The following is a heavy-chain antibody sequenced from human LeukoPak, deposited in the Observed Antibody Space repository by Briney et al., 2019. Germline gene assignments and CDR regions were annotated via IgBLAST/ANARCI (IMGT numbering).Heavy chain of an antibody. Sequence: GGSLRLSCAASGFTFSSYAMHWVRQAPGKGLEWVAVTSYDGSNKYYADSVKGRFTISRDNSKNTLYLQMNSLRAEDTAVYYCASSDFWSGYSQPGMDVWGQGTTVTVSS. V-gene: IGHV3-30-3*01. D-gene: IGHD3-3*01. CDR3: ASSDFWSGYSQPGMDV. J-gene: IGHJ6*02. CDR2: TSYDGSNK. CDR1: GFTFSSYA.